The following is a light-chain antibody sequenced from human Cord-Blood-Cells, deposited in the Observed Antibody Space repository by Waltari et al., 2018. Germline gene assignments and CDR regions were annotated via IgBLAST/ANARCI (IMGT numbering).Light chain of an antibody. V-gene: IGLV1-40*01. CDR2: GNS. Sequence: QSVLTQPPSVSGAPGQRVTISCTGSRPNIGAGYDVPWYQQLPGTAPKLLIYGNSNRPSGVPYRFSGSKSGTSASLAITGLQAEDEADYYCQSYDSSLSGWVFGGGTKLTVL. CDR3: QSYDSSLSGWV. CDR1: RPNIGAGYD. J-gene: IGLJ3*02.